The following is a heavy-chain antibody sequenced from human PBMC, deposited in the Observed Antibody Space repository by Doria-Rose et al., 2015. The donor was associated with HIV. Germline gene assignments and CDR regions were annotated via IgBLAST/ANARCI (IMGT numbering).Heavy chain of an antibody. V-gene: IGHV2-26*01. CDR1: GVSLSSPGMG. D-gene: IGHD6-13*01. CDR2: IFSYDER. J-gene: IGHJ4*02. Sequence: QITLKESGPVLVKPTETLTLTCTVSGVSLSSPGMGVSWIRQPPGKALEWLANIFSYDERSYKTSLKSRLAVPRGTSKSQVVLTMTDMDPVDTATYYCARIKSSRWYHKYYFDFWGQGTLVIVSA. CDR3: ARIKSSRWYHKYYFDF.